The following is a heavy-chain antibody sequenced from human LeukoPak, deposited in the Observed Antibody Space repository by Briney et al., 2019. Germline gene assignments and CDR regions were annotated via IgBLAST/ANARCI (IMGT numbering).Heavy chain of an antibody. CDR2: IVVGSGNT. V-gene: IGHV1-58*01. J-gene: IGHJ4*02. CDR3: AADDGDILTAPGDY. D-gene: IGHD3-9*01. CDR1: GFTFTSSA. Sequence: SVKVSCKASGFTFTSSAVQWVRQARGQRLEWIGWIVVGSGNTNYAQKFQERVTITRDMSTSTAYMELSGLRSEDTAVYYCAADDGDILTAPGDYWGQGTPVTVSS.